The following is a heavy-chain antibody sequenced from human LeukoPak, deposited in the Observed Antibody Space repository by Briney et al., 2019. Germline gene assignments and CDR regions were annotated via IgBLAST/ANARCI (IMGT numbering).Heavy chain of an antibody. CDR1: GGSFSGYY. Sequence: SETLSLTCAVYGGSFSGYYWSWIPPPPGKGLEWIGEINHSGSTNYNPSLKSRVTISVDTSKNQFSLKLSSVTAADTAVYYCARVSSSGWYEFDYWGQGTLVTVSS. CDR3: ARVSSSGWYEFDY. J-gene: IGHJ4*02. D-gene: IGHD6-19*01. V-gene: IGHV4-34*01. CDR2: INHSGST.